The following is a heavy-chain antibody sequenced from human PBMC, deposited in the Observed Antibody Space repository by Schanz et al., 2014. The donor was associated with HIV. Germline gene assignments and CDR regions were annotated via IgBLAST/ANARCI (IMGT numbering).Heavy chain of an antibody. V-gene: IGHV3-48*01. CDR2: ISFDGNII. D-gene: IGHD2-2*01. CDR1: GFTFNNYA. CDR3: AKSTWVDN. Sequence: EVQLLEFGGGSVRPGESLRLSCLASGFTFNNYAMSWVRQAPGKGLEWISHISFDGNIIYYADSVQGRFTISRDNAKNSLFLQMASLRAEDTALYFCAKSTWVDNCGQGTLVTVSS. J-gene: IGHJ4*02.